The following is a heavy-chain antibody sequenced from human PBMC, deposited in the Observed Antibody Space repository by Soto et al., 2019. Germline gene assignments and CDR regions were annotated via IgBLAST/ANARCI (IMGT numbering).Heavy chain of an antibody. CDR1: GYTFTSYG. CDR3: GRDLYQYVFYYGMDV. V-gene: IGHV1-18*01. D-gene: IGHD2-2*01. J-gene: IGHJ6*02. CDR2: ISTYNGNT. Sequence: QVQVMQSGAEVKKPGASVKVSCKASGYTFTSYGISWVRQAPGQGLEWMGCISTYNGNTNYAQKLQGRVTMTTDTSTSTAYMELRSLRSDDTAVYYCGRDLYQYVFYYGMDVWGQGTPVTVSS.